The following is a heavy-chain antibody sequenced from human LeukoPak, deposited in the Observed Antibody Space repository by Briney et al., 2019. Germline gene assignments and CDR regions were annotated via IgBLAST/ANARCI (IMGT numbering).Heavy chain of an antibody. V-gene: IGHV1-24*01. Sequence: ASVKVSCKVSGYTLTELSMHWVRQAPGKGLEWMGGFDPEDGETIYAQKFQGRVTMTEDTSTDTAYMELSSLRSEDTAVYYCATAFITGTPSGAFDIWGQGTMVTVSS. CDR2: FDPEDGET. J-gene: IGHJ3*02. CDR3: ATAFITGTPSGAFDI. D-gene: IGHD1-20*01. CDR1: GYTLTELS.